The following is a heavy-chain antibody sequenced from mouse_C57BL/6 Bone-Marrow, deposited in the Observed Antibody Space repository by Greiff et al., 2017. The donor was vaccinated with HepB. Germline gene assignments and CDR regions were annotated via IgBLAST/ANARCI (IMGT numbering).Heavy chain of an antibody. CDR2: IWSGGST. D-gene: IGHD1-1*01. Sequence: QVQLKESGPGLVQPSQSLSITCTVSGFSLTSYGVHWVRQSPGKGLEWLGVIWSGGSTDYNAAFISRLSISKDNSKSQVFFKMNSLQADDTAIYYCARPTVVGKYYAMDYWGQGTSVTVSS. J-gene: IGHJ4*01. CDR1: GFSLTSYG. V-gene: IGHV2-2*01. CDR3: ARPTVVGKYYAMDY.